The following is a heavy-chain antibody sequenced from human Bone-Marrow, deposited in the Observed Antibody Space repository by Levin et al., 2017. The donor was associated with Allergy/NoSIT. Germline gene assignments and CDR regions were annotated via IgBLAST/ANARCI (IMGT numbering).Heavy chain of an antibody. Sequence: SETLSLTCTVSGGSISSGDYYWSWIRQPPGKGLEWIGYIYYSGSTYYNPSLKSRVTISVDTSKNQFSLKLSSVTAADTAVYYCARGDRRGYSHKVDWFDPWGQGTLVTVSS. D-gene: IGHD5-18*01. J-gene: IGHJ5*02. CDR2: IYYSGST. V-gene: IGHV4-30-4*01. CDR1: GGSISSGDYY. CDR3: ARGDRRGYSHKVDWFDP.